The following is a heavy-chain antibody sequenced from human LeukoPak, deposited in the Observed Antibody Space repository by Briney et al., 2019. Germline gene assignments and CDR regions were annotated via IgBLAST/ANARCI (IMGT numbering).Heavy chain of an antibody. Sequence: SVKVSCKASGGTFSSYAISWVRQAPGQGLQWMGGIIPIFGTANYAQKFQGRVTITADESTSTAYMELSSLRSEDTAVYYCATEVLTGYVLFDYWGQGTLVTVSS. D-gene: IGHD3-9*01. CDR3: ATEVLTGYVLFDY. CDR2: IIPIFGTA. J-gene: IGHJ4*02. CDR1: GGTFSSYA. V-gene: IGHV1-69*13.